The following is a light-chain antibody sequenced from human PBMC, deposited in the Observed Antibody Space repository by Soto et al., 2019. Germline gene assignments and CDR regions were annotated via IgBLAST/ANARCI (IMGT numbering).Light chain of an antibody. V-gene: IGKV1-5*01. Sequence: DIQMTQSPSTLSASVEDRVTITCRASQSIRGALVWYQQKPGRAPKLLIYDASKLESGVPSRFSGSVSGTEFTLAISSLQPDDFATYYCQQYKSYPITFGQGTRLEI. J-gene: IGKJ5*01. CDR2: DAS. CDR3: QQYKSYPIT. CDR1: QSIRGA.